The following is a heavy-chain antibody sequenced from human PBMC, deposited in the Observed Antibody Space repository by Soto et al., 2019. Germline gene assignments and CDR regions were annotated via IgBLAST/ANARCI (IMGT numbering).Heavy chain of an antibody. CDR1: GFTFSSYG. V-gene: IGHV3-33*01. J-gene: IGHJ6*02. CDR2: IWYDGSNK. CDR3: ARDRRWWLGEVGVYYYGMDV. D-gene: IGHD3-10*01. Sequence: QVQLVESGGGVVQPGRSLRLSCAASGFTFSSYGMHWVRQAPGKGLEWVAVIWYDGSNKYYADSVKGRFTISRDNSKNALYLQMNSLRAEDTAVYYCARDRRWWLGEVGVYYYGMDVWGQGTTVTVSS.